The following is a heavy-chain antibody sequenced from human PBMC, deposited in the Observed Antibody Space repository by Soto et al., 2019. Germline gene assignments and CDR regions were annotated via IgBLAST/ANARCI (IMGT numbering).Heavy chain of an antibody. Sequence: QVQLQESGPGLVKPSQTLSLTCTVSGGSISSGGYYWSWIRQHPGKGLEWIGYIYYSGSTYYNPSLQCRVTISVDTSKNQFSLKLSSVTAADTAVYYCAREAIPAAGYYYYGMDVWGQGTTVTVSS. CDR3: AREAIPAAGYYYYGMDV. CDR2: IYYSGST. CDR1: GGSISSGGYY. D-gene: IGHD2-2*01. J-gene: IGHJ6*02. V-gene: IGHV4-31*03.